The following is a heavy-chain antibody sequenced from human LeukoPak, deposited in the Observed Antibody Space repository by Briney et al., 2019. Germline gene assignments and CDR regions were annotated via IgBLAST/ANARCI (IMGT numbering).Heavy chain of an antibody. CDR3: ARGRKYISGYRVTELGAGYSDY. CDR2: IFYSGTT. CDR1: SGSISTSNYY. J-gene: IGHJ4*02. V-gene: IGHV4-61*05. Sequence: SETLSLTCTVSSGSISTSNYYWGWVRQPPGKALEWIGNIFYSGTTNYNPSLKSRVSMSVDTSKNQFSLKLSSVTAADTAVYYCARGRKYISGYRVTELGAGYSDYWGQGTLVTVSS. D-gene: IGHD3-9*01.